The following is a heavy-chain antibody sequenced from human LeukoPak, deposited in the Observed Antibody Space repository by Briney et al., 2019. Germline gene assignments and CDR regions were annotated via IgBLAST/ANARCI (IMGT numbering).Heavy chain of an antibody. J-gene: IGHJ4*02. Sequence: PGGSLRLSCAASGFIFSSYDMHWVRQATGKGLEWVSAIGTAGDTYYPGSVKGRFTISRENAKNSLYLQMNSLRAGDTAVYYCARGAMVRGVTYFDYWGQGTLVTVSS. D-gene: IGHD3-10*01. V-gene: IGHV3-13*01. CDR1: GFIFSSYD. CDR3: ARGAMVRGVTYFDY. CDR2: IGTAGDT.